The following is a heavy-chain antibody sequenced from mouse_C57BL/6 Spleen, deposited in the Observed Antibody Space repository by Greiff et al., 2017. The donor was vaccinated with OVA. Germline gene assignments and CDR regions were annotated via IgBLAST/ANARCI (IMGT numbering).Heavy chain of an antibody. J-gene: IGHJ4*01. Sequence: VQLQESGAELVKPGASVKISCKASGYAFSSYWMNWVKQRPGKGLEWIGQIYPGDGDTNYNGKFKGKATLTADKSSSTAYMQLSSLTSEDSAVYFCARRTAQGDYAMDYWGQGTSVTVSS. D-gene: IGHD3-2*02. CDR3: ARRTAQGDYAMDY. CDR2: IYPGDGDT. V-gene: IGHV1-80*01. CDR1: GYAFSSYW.